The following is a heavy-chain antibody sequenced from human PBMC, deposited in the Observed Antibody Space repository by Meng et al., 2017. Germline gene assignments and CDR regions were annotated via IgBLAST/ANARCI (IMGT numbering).Heavy chain of an antibody. Sequence: EEDLGGLGGGVGALGVSLGLSCAASGFTFDEYGMSWVRQAPGKGLEWVSGITWNGGSRGYADSVKGRFTISRDNAKNSLYLQMNSLRAEDTALYYCARNSGSYPYWYFDLWGRGTLVTVSS. CDR1: GFTFDEYG. CDR3: ARNSGSYPYWYFDL. J-gene: IGHJ2*01. CDR2: ITWNGGSR. D-gene: IGHD1-26*01. V-gene: IGHV3-20*04.